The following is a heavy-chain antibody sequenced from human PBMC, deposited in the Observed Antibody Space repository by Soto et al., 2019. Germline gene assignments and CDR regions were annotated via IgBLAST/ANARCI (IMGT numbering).Heavy chain of an antibody. D-gene: IGHD2-21*02. CDR2: INPTGGHT. V-gene: IGHV1-46*01. CDR3: ARVGHVVVVTAAFDF. Sequence: QVQLMQSGAEVKKPGASVKVSCKASGNTFTNYYIHWVRQAPGQGLEWMGTINPTGGHTTYAQKFLGRVTRTRDTSTSRLYMEVPSLRSDDTAVYYCARVGHVVVVTAAFDFWGQGTLVTVSS. J-gene: IGHJ4*02. CDR1: GNTFTNYY.